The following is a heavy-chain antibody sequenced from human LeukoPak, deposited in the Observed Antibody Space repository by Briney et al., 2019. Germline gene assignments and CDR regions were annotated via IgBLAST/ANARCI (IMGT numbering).Heavy chain of an antibody. J-gene: IGHJ4*02. Sequence: ASETLSLTCAVYGGSFSGYYWSWIRRPPGKGLEWIGEINHSGSTNYNPSLKSRVTISVDTSKNQFSLKLSSVTAADTAVYYCARDVTMVRGVKGESDYWGQGTLVTVSS. CDR3: ARDVTMVRGVKGESDY. V-gene: IGHV4-34*01. D-gene: IGHD3-10*01. CDR2: INHSGST. CDR1: GGSFSGYY.